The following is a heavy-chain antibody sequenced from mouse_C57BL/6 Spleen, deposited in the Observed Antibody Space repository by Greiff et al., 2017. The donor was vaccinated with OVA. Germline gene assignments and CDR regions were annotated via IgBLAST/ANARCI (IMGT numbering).Heavy chain of an antibody. CDR2: IYPGDGDT. V-gene: IGHV1-82*01. CDR1: GYAFSSSW. Sequence: QVQLKESGPELVKPGASVKISCKASGYAFSSSWMNWVKQRPGKGLEWIGRIYPGDGDTNYNGKFKGKATLTADKSSSTAYMQLSSLTSEDSAVYFCASHYSNFYFDYWGQGTTLSVS. D-gene: IGHD2-5*01. CDR3: ASHYSNFYFDY. J-gene: IGHJ2*01.